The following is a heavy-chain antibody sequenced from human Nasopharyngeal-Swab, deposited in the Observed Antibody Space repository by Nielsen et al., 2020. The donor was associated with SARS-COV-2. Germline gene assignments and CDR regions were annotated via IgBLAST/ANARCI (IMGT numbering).Heavy chain of an antibody. CDR3: ARSFIVVVPAAISYYGMDV. CDR2: ISAYNGNT. J-gene: IGHJ6*02. D-gene: IGHD2-2*01. V-gene: IGHV1-18*04. Sequence: ASVKVSCKASGYTFTSYGISWVRQAPGQGLEWMGWISAYNGNTNYAQKLQGRVTMTTDTSTSTAYMELRSLRSDDTAVYYCARSFIVVVPAAISYYGMDVWGQGTTVTVSS. CDR1: GYTFTSYG.